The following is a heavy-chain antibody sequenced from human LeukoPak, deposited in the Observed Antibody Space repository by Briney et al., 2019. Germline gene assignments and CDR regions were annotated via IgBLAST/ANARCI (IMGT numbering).Heavy chain of an antibody. J-gene: IGHJ4*02. D-gene: IGHD6-13*01. Sequence: PSETLSLTCTVSGNSISSGYYWGWIRQPPGKGLGWIGSMYHSGSTYYNPSLKSRVTISVDTSKNQFSLKLSSVTAADTAVYYCARGPSGYSSSWYPTDFDYWGQGTLVTVSS. CDR2: MYHSGST. CDR3: ARGPSGYSSSWYPTDFDY. CDR1: GNSISSGYY. V-gene: IGHV4-38-2*02.